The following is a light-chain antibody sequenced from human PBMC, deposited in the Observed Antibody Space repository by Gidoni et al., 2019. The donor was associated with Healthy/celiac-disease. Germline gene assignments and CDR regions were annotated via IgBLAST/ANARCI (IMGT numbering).Light chain of an antibody. CDR1: QSVSSY. CDR2: DAS. V-gene: IGKV3-11*01. J-gene: IGKJ4*01. Sequence: LTPSPATLSLSPGERATLSCRASQSVSSYLAWYQQKPGQAPRLLIYDASNRATGIPARFSGSGSGTDFTLTISSLEPEDFAVYYCQQRSNWLTFGGGTKVEIK. CDR3: QQRSNWLT.